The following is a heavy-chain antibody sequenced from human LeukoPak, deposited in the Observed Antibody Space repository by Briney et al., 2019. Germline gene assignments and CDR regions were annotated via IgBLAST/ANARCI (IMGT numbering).Heavy chain of an antibody. CDR3: ARRGTSCYTVPCYFDY. D-gene: IGHD2-2*02. J-gene: IGHJ4*02. V-gene: IGHV1-3*01. Sequence: ASVKVSCKASGYTFTSYAMHWVRQAPGQRLEWMGWINAGNGNTKYSQKFQGRVTITRDTSASTAYMELSSLRAEDTAVYYCARRGTSCYTVPCYFDYWGQGTLVTVSS. CDR2: INAGNGNT. CDR1: GYTFTSYA.